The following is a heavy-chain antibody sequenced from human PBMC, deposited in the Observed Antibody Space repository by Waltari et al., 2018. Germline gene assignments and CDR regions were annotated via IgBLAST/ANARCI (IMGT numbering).Heavy chain of an antibody. Sequence: EVQLVESGGGLLQPGGSLRLSCAVSGFTVGNNYLRWVRQAPGKGIEWNSGIYSGGGIHYADSVKGRFTISRDSSKNTLYLQMNSLRVEDTAVYYCARDPPGVAVSGKGWGQGTLVTVSS. CDR2: IYSGGGI. CDR3: ARDPPGVAVSGKG. V-gene: IGHV3-53*01. J-gene: IGHJ4*02. CDR1: GFTVGNNY. D-gene: IGHD6-19*01.